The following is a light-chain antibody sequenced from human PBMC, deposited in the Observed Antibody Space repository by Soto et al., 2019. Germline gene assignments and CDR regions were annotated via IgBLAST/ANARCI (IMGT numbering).Light chain of an antibody. J-gene: IGKJ4*01. CDR1: QGIGDD. V-gene: IGKV1-17*01. CDR2: AAS. Sequence: DFQMTQSPSSLSASVGDRVTITCRASQGIGDDLGWYQQRPGEAPKRLTYAASIFPSGAPSRFSGSGSGTEFTLTISGLQPEDFATYFCLEHNTYPFTFGGGTKVEIK. CDR3: LEHNTYPFT.